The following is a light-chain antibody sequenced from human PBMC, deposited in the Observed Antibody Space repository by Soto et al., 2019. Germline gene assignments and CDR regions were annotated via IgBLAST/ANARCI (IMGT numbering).Light chain of an antibody. V-gene: IGKV1-5*03. CDR2: EAS. CDR3: QQYNSYSWT. CDR1: QRISGW. Sequence: DIQMTQSPSTLSASVGDTVTITCRASQRISGWLAWHQQKPGKAPNLLIYEASSLESGVPSRFGGSGSGTEFTLTISSPQPDDFATYYCQQYNSYSWTFGQGTKV. J-gene: IGKJ1*01.